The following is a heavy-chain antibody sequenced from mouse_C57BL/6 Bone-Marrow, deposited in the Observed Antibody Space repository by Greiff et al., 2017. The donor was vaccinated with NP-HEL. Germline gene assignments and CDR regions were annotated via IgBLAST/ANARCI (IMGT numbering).Heavy chain of an antibody. V-gene: IGHV14-4*01. CDR2: IDPENGDT. CDR1: GFNIKDDY. CDR3: TTDWYYLDY. J-gene: IGHJ2*01. Sequence: VQLKESGAELVRPGASVKLSCTASGFNIKDDYMHWVKQRPEQGLEWIGWIDPENGDTEYASKFQGKATITADTSSNTAYLQLSSLTSEDTAVYYCTTDWYYLDYWGQGTTLTVSS. D-gene: IGHD4-1*01.